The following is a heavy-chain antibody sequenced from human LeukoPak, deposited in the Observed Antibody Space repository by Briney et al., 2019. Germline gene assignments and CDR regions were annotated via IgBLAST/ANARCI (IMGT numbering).Heavy chain of an antibody. Sequence: GGSLRLSCAASGFTFSSYAMSWVRQAPGKGLEWVSAISGSGGSTYYADSVKGRFTISRDNSKNTLYPQMSSLRAEDTAVYYCAKDKYSSSWFFAPFDYWGQGTLVTVSS. CDR1: GFTFSSYA. V-gene: IGHV3-23*01. CDR3: AKDKYSSSWFFAPFDY. D-gene: IGHD6-13*01. CDR2: ISGSGGST. J-gene: IGHJ4*02.